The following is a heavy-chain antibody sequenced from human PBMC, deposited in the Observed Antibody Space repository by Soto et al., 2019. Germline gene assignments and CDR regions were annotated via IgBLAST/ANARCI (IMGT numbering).Heavy chain of an antibody. D-gene: IGHD4-17*01. CDR2: ISYDGSNK. J-gene: IGHJ2*01. Sequence: QVQLVESGGGVVQPGRSLRLSCAASGFTFSSYGMHWVRQAPGKGLEWVAVISYDGSNKYYADSVKGRFTISRDNSKNTLYLQMNSLRAADTAVYYCAKDLIPPATRMGIVTTVTPSYWYFDLWGRGTLVTVSS. V-gene: IGHV3-30*18. CDR3: AKDLIPPATRMGIVTTVTPSYWYFDL. CDR1: GFTFSSYG.